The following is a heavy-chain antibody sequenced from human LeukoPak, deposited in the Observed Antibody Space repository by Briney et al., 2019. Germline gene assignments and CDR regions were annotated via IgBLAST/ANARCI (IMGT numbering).Heavy chain of an antibody. V-gene: IGHV3-21*01. CDR3: ARGSDSDY. CDR2: IGSTSGYI. D-gene: IGHD2-21*02. J-gene: IGHJ4*02. Sequence: GGSLRLSCATSGFTFSTYTMNWVRQAPGRGLECVSCIGSTSGYIYYADSVAGRFTISRDNAKNSLYLQMNSLRAEDTAVYYCARGSDSDYWGQGTLVTVSS. CDR1: GFTFSTYT.